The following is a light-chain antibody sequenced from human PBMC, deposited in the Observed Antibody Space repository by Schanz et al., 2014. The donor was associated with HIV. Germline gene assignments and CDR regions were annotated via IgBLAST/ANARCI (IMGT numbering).Light chain of an antibody. CDR1: QSVLYSSNNKNY. CDR2: WAS. CDR3: QQYNNWPPWT. V-gene: IGKV4-1*01. Sequence: DIVMTQSPDSLAVSLGERATVNCKSSQSVLYSSNNKNYLAWYQHKPGQPPKLLIYWASTRESGVPDRFSGSGSGTDFTLTIDSLQAEDVAVYYCQQYNNWPPWTFGQGTKVEIK. J-gene: IGKJ1*01.